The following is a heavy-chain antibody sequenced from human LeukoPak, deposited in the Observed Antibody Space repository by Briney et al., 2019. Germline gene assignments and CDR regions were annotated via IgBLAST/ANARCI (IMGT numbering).Heavy chain of an antibody. Sequence: PSETLSLTCAVYGGSFSGYYWSWIRQPPGKGLEWIGEINHSGSTNYNPSLKSRVTISVDTSKNQFSLKLSSVTAADTAVYYCARGVLLWFGELSPRYWFDPWGREPWSPSPQ. CDR2: INHSGST. J-gene: IGHJ5*02. CDR3: ARGVLLWFGELSPRYWFDP. CDR1: GGSFSGYY. V-gene: IGHV4-34*01. D-gene: IGHD3-10*01.